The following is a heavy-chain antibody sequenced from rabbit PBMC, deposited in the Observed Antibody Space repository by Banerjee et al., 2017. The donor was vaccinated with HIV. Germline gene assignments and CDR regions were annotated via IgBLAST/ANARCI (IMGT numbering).Heavy chain of an antibody. CDR1: GFSFSSDYD. V-gene: IGHV1S45*01. Sequence: QQRLEESGGGLVKPEGSLTLTCTASGFSFSSDYDMCWVRQAPGKGLEWITCIYIGSGRTHYASWAKGRFTISKASWTTVTLKMTSLTAADTATYFCMRYGTGWGDNLWGPGTLVTVS. J-gene: IGHJ4*01. CDR2: IYIGSGRT. D-gene: IGHD4-1*01. CDR3: MRYGTGWGDNL.